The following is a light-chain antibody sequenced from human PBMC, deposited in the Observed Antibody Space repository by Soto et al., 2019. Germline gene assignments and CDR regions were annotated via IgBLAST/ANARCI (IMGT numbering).Light chain of an antibody. J-gene: IGKJ4*01. V-gene: IGKV1-12*01. CDR2: AAS. Sequence: DIQMPQSPSFVSASVGDRVTITCRASQDISKWLAWYQQKPGRAPKILIFAASTLQRGVPSRFSGSGSGTDFTLTISSLQPEDSATYYCQQADSIPLTFGGGTKVDFK. CDR1: QDISKW. CDR3: QQADSIPLT.